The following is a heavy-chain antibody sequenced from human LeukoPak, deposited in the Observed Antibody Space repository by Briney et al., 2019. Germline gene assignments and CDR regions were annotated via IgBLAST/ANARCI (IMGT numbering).Heavy chain of an antibody. D-gene: IGHD5-18*01. J-gene: IGHJ4*02. V-gene: IGHV4-34*01. CDR2: INHSGST. CDR1: GRSFSGYY. CDR3: ARALVQLWNTPFDY. Sequence: PSETLSLTCAVYGRSFSGYYWSWIRQPPGKGLEWIGEINHSGSTNYNPSLKSRVTISVDTSKNQFSLKLSSVTAADTAVYYCARALVQLWNTPFDYWGQGTLVTVSS.